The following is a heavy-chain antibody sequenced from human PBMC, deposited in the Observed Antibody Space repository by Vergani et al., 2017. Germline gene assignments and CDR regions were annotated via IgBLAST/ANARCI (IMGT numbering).Heavy chain of an antibody. CDR2: TWYDGNNT. V-gene: IGHV3-33*01. Sequence: QVQLVESGGGVVQPGRSLRLSCAASGFTFNQYGMHWVRQAPGKGLEWVAVTWYDGNNTQYADSVKGRFTISRDNSKSTMYLQMNSLRDEDTGVYYCAREFPRPFGAIRSYGMDVWGQGTTVTVSS. CDR3: AREFPRPFGAIRSYGMDV. J-gene: IGHJ6*02. D-gene: IGHD3-10*01. CDR1: GFTFNQYG.